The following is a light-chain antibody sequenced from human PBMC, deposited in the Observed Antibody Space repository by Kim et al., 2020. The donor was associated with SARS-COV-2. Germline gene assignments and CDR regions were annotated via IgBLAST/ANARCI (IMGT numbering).Light chain of an antibody. Sequence: ATGKTVRITGGRHHIGSKSVHWYQQKPGQATVLVIYYDSDRTSGIPERFSGSNSGNTATLTISRVEAGDEADYYCQVWDSSSDHWVFGGGTQLTVL. V-gene: IGLV3-21*04. CDR1: HIGSKS. CDR2: YDS. CDR3: QVWDSSSDHWV. J-gene: IGLJ3*02.